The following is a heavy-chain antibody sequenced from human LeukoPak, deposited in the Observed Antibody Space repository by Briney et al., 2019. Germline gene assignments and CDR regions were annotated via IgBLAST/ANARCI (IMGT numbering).Heavy chain of an antibody. V-gene: IGHV4-59*08. CDR1: GGSMSGSY. J-gene: IGHJ4*02. D-gene: IGHD6-25*01. CDR2: IYYLGHT. CDR3: ARRYRIASAGTFFFDY. Sequence: SETPSLTCTVSGGSMSGSYWGWIRQPPGKGLEWIGDIYYLGHTNYNPSLKSRVTVSLDTSKNQFSLKLSSVTAADTALFYCARRYRIASAGTFFFDYWGQGFLVTISS.